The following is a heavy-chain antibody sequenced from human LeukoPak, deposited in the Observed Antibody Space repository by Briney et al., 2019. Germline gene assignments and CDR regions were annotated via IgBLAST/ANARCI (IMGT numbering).Heavy chain of an antibody. CDR1: GGTFSSYA. CDR3: ARESNLAAAPHFDY. D-gene: IGHD6-13*01. J-gene: IGHJ4*02. Sequence: ASVKVSCKASGGTFSSYAISWVRQAPGQGLEWMGRIIPILGIANYAQKFQGRVTITADKSTSTAYMELSSLRSEDTAVYYCARESNLAAAPHFDYWGQGTLVTVSS. CDR2: IIPILGIA. V-gene: IGHV1-69*04.